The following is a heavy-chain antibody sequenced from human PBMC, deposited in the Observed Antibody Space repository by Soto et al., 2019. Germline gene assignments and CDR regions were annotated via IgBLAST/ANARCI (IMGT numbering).Heavy chain of an antibody. Sequence: PSETLSLTCPVSGYSISTGNYWGWIRQPPGKGLEWIGSIYQSGSTYYNPSLRGRATISVDTSKNQFSLRLSSVTAADTAVYYCARVLGDPLYYFDCWGQGTLVTVSS. J-gene: IGHJ4*02. V-gene: IGHV4-38-2*02. CDR3: ARVLGDPLYYFDC. CDR1: GYSISTGNY. D-gene: IGHD1-26*01. CDR2: IYQSGST.